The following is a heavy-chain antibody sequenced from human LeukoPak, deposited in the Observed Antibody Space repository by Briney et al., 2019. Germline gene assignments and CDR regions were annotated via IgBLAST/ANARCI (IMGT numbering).Heavy chain of an antibody. Sequence: SVKVSCKASGGTFSSYAISWVRQAPGQGLEWMGEVIPIFGTANYAQKFQGRVTITADKSTSTAYMELSSLRSEDTAVYYCARADSVDTAMVAYYYYYGMDVWGKGTTVTVSS. CDR1: GGTFSSYA. CDR2: VIPIFGTA. J-gene: IGHJ6*04. V-gene: IGHV1-69*06. CDR3: ARADSVDTAMVAYYYYYGMDV. D-gene: IGHD5-18*01.